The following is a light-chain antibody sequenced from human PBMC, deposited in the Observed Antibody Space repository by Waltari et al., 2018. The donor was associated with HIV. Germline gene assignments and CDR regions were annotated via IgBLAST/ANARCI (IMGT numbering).Light chain of an antibody. CDR1: SSAFCGRTF. CDR2: DAS. J-gene: IGLJ3*02. V-gene: IGLV2-11*01. CDR3: CSYASYAGGYLV. Sequence: QSPLTQPHSVSGSPEQSVPLSCTGTSSAFCGRTFVSCCQQHPGKAPKLLLSDASKWPSGVPDRFSGSKSGNTAYLTISVLQAEDEADYYCCSYASYAGGYLVFGGGTKLIVL.